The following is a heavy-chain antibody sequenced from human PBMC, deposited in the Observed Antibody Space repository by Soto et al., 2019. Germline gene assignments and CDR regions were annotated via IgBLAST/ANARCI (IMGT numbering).Heavy chain of an antibody. CDR2: IYYSGST. CDR3: ARLNYYGSGSYYYGMDV. CDR1: GGSISSYY. Sequence: SETLSLTCTVSGGSISSYYWSWIRQPPGKGLEWIGYIYYSGSTNYNPSLKSRVTISVDTSKNQFSLKLSSVTAADTAVYYCARLNYYGSGSYYYGMDVWGQGTTVTVSS. V-gene: IGHV4-59*08. D-gene: IGHD3-10*01. J-gene: IGHJ6*02.